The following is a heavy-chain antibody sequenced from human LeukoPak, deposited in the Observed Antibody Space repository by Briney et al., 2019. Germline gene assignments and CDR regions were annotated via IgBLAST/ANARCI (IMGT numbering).Heavy chain of an antibody. J-gene: IGHJ5*02. Sequence: GGSLRLSCAASGFTFSSYGMHWVRQAPGKGLEWVAVISYDGSNKYYADSVKGRFTISRDNSKNTLYLQMNSLRAEDTAVYYCAKPDYDILTGYYNDWFDPWGQGTLVTVSS. CDR2: ISYDGSNK. V-gene: IGHV3-30*18. D-gene: IGHD3-9*01. CDR3: AKPDYDILTGYYNDWFDP. CDR1: GFTFSSYG.